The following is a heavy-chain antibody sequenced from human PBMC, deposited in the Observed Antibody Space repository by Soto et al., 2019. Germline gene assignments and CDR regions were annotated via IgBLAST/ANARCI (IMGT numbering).Heavy chain of an antibody. CDR3: ASKYDSSGYYYVRPLYYYYGMDV. CDR1: GGSISSGGYY. J-gene: IGHJ6*02. D-gene: IGHD3-22*01. CDR2: IYYSGST. V-gene: IGHV4-31*03. Sequence: QVQLQESGPGLVKPSQTLSLTCTVSGGSISSGGYYWSWIRQHPGKGLEWIGYIYYSGSTYYNPSLKSRVTISVDTSKNQFSLKLSSVTAADTAVYYCASKYDSSGYYYVRPLYYYYGMDVWGQGTTVTVSS.